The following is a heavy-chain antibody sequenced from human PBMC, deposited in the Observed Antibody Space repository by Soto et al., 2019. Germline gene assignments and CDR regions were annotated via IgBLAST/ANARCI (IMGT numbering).Heavy chain of an antibody. CDR1: GDTFTRCG. CDR3: YAADFYYYDMDV. CDR2: ISAYNAKT. Sequence: QVQLVQSGAEVKKPGASVKVSCKASGDTFTRCGISWVRQAPGQGLEWMGWISAYNAKTDYAQKFQGRVTLTTDTSTSTAYMELRSLRSDDTAVYYCYAADFYYYDMDVWGPGTTVTVSS. D-gene: IGHD2-2*01. V-gene: IGHV1-18*01. J-gene: IGHJ6*02.